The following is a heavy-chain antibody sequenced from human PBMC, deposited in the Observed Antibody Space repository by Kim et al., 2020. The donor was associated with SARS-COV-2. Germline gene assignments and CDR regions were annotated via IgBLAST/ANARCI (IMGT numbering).Heavy chain of an antibody. D-gene: IGHD3-10*01. CDR3: AREGSGSYNWLDP. Sequence: YSQNFQGRVTITRDTSATPAFMELSSLTSADTAMYYCAREGSGSYNWLDPWGQGTLVTVSS. J-gene: IGHJ5*02. V-gene: IGHV1-3*01.